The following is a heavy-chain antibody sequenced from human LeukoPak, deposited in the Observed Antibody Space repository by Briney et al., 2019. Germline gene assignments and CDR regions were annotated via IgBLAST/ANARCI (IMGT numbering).Heavy chain of an antibody. D-gene: IGHD6-6*01. V-gene: IGHV4-34*01. CDR1: GGSFSGYY. J-gene: IGHJ5*02. CDR3: ARAPSIAARSGLYNWFDP. CDR2: INHSGST. Sequence: PSETLSLTCAVYGGSFSGYYWSWIRQPPGKGLEWIGEINHSGSTNYNPSLKSRVTISVDTSKNQFSLKLSSVTAADTAVYYCARAPSIAARSGLYNWFDPWGQGTLVTVSS.